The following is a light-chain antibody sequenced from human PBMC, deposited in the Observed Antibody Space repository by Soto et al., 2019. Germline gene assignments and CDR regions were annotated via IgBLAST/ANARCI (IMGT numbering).Light chain of an antibody. V-gene: IGKV1-9*01. CDR1: QGFXSY. CDR3: QQLQSYTRT. Sequence: IRVTQSASSLSASVGDRVTITCRASQGFXSYLGWDQQKPGKAPKILXDDASTLQRGGPSRFSGSASGTDFTLTISSLHPEYFATYYCQQLQSYTRTFGQGTKVDIK. J-gene: IGKJ1*01. CDR2: DAS.